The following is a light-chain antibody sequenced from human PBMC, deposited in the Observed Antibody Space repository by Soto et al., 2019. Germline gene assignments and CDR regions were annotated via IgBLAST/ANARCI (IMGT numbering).Light chain of an antibody. CDR3: QQYNKWPTWT. V-gene: IGKV3-15*01. Sequence: EILMTQSPATLSVSPGERATLSCRASQSVSSNLAWYQQKPGQAPRLLIYGASTRTNGIPARFSGSGCGTEFTLNISSLQSEDFAVYYCQQYNKWPTWTFGQGTKVEIK. CDR2: GAS. J-gene: IGKJ1*01. CDR1: QSVSSN.